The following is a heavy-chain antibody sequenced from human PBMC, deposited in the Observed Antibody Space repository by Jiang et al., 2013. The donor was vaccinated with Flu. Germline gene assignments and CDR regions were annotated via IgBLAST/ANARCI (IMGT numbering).Heavy chain of an antibody. CDR3: ARSFSRGPVVTPFDY. CDR2: IIPILGIA. CDR1: GGTFSSYT. Sequence: SSVKVSCKASGGTFSSYTISWVRQAPGQGLEWMGRIIPILGIANYAQKFQGRVTITADKSTSTAYMELSSLRSEDTAVYYCARSFSRGPVVTPFDYWGQGTLVTVSS. J-gene: IGHJ4*02. D-gene: IGHD4-23*01. V-gene: IGHV1-69*02.